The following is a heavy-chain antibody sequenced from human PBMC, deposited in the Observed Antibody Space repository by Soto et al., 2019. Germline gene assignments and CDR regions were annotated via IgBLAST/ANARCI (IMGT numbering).Heavy chain of an antibody. Sequence: QLQLQESGPGLVKPSETLSLPCTVSGGSIRSSSYYWRWIRQPPGKGLECIGSIYYSGSTYYNPSLKSRVTLSVDTSKAQFSLKLSSVTAADKAVYYCARHLTRADAFDIWCQGTMVTVSS. CDR1: GGSIRSSSYY. D-gene: IGHD3-9*01. V-gene: IGHV4-39*01. CDR3: ARHLTRADAFDI. CDR2: IYYSGST. J-gene: IGHJ3*02.